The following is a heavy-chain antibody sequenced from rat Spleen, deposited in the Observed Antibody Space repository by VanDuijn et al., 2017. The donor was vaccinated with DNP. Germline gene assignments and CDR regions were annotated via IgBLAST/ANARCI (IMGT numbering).Heavy chain of an antibody. CDR2: ISYEGSRT. D-gene: IGHD1-1*01. CDR1: GFTFSDYA. Sequence: EVQLVESGGGLEQPGRALNLSCTVSGFTFSDYAMAWVRQSPKKGLEWVATISYEGSRTYYGDSVKGRFTISRDNAKSTLYLQMNSLRSEDTATYYCARGVYYYSETYWYFDFWGPGTMVTVSS. J-gene: IGHJ1*01. V-gene: IGHV5-22*01. CDR3: ARGVYYYSETYWYFDF.